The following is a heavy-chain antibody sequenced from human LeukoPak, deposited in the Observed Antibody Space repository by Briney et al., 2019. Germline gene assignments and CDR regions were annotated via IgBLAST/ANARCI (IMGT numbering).Heavy chain of an antibody. CDR1: GGSISSSSYY. D-gene: IGHD6-13*01. CDR3: VRAPAVTNWFDP. CDR2: IYYSGST. J-gene: IGHJ5*02. Sequence: SETLSLTCTVSGGSISSSSYYWGWIRQPPGKGLEWIGSIYYSGSTYYNPSLKSRVTISVDTSKNQFSLKLSSVTAADTAVYYCVRAPAVTNWFDPWGQGTLVTVSS. V-gene: IGHV4-39*01.